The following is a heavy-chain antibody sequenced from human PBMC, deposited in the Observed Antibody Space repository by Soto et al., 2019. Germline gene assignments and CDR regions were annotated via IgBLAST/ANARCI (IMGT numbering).Heavy chain of an antibody. CDR2: TYYSGRN. D-gene: IGHD3-10*01. J-gene: IGHJ5*02. Sequence: PSETLSLTCTVSGRSISSYYCSWTPHPPGKGLEWIGYTYYSGRNNYNPSLKSRVTISVDTSKNQFSLKVRSVTAEDTAVYYCARDRLYGSGAVYNWFDPWGQGTLVTSP. CDR1: GRSISSYY. V-gene: IGHV4-59*01. CDR3: ARDRLYGSGAVYNWFDP.